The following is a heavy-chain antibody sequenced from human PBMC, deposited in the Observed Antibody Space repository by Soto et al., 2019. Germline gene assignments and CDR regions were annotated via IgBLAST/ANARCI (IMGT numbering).Heavy chain of an antibody. V-gene: IGHV4-59*01. CDR3: ARTWGSSWLRTEGSYFDY. Sequence: SETLSLTCTVSGGSISSYYWSWIRQPPGKGLEWIGYMYYSGSTNYNPSLKSRVTISVDTSKNQFSLKLSSVTAADTAVYYCARTWGSSWLRTEGSYFDYWGQGTLVTVSS. J-gene: IGHJ4*02. D-gene: IGHD6-13*01. CDR2: MYYSGST. CDR1: GGSISSYY.